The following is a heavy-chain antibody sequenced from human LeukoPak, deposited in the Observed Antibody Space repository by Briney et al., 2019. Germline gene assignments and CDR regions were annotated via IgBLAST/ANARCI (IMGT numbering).Heavy chain of an antibody. Sequence: ASVKVSCKASGYTFIGYYMHWVRQAPGQGLEWMGWINPNSGGTNYAQKFQGRVTMTRDTSISTAYMELSRLRSDDTAVYYCARDREYSSSRSDAFDIWGQGTMVTVSS. CDR1: GYTFIGYY. D-gene: IGHD6-6*01. CDR2: INPNSGGT. V-gene: IGHV1-2*02. J-gene: IGHJ3*02. CDR3: ARDREYSSSRSDAFDI.